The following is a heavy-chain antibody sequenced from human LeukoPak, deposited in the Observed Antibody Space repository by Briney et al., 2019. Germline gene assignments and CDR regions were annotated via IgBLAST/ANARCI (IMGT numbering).Heavy chain of an antibody. J-gene: IGHJ5*02. CDR2: VNEDGSEK. V-gene: IGHV3-7*01. D-gene: IGHD5-24*01. Sequence: GGSLRLSCAASGFTFTNNWMTWFRQAPGKGLEWVANVNEDGSEKNYVDSVKGRFTISRDNAKNSVFLQMNNLRVEETAVYYCARGRGWIDPWGQGTLVTVSS. CDR3: ARGRGWIDP. CDR1: GFTFTNNW.